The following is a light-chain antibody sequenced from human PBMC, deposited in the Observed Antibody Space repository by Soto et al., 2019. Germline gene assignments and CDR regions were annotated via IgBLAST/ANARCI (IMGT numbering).Light chain of an antibody. Sequence: EIVMTQSPATLSVSPGERATLSCRASQSVSSSLACYQQKAGQAPRLLIDGASTRATGIPAGFSGSGSGTDFTLTISSLQSEDFAVYYCQQYSNWPITFGQGTRLEIK. CDR3: QQYSNWPIT. J-gene: IGKJ5*01. CDR1: QSVSSS. CDR2: GAS. V-gene: IGKV3-15*01.